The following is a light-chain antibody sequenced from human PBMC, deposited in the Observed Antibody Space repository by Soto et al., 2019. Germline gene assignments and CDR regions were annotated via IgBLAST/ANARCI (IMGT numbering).Light chain of an antibody. V-gene: IGLV2-14*01. CDR2: DVF. Sequence: SVLAQPASVSGSPGQSITLLCTGTSSDFGIYSSVSWYQQHPGKAPKLMIHDVFYRPSGVSSRFSGSRSGNTASLTISGLQAEDEADYYCSSFTSSSSYVFGPGTKVTVL. CDR3: SSFTSSSSYV. CDR1: SSDFGIYSS. J-gene: IGLJ1*01.